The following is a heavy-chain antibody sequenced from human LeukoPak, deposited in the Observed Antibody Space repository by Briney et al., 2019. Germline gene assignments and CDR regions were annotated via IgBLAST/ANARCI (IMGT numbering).Heavy chain of an antibody. CDR2: INSDGSST. Sequence: PGGSLRLSCAASGFTFSSYWMHWVRQAPGKGLVWVSRINSDGSSTSYADSVKGRFTISRDNAKNTLYLQMNSLRAEDTAVYYCARDPRPRWSDYYYYGMDVWGQGTTVTVSS. V-gene: IGHV3-74*01. CDR3: ARDPRPRWSDYYYYGMDV. J-gene: IGHJ6*02. D-gene: IGHD6-13*01. CDR1: GFTFSSYW.